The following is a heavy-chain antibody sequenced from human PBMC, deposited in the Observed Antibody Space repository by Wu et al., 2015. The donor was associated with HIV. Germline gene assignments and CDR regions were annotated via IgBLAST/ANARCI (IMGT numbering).Heavy chain of an antibody. V-gene: IGHV1-2*02. CDR2: INPNRGGT. D-gene: IGHD2-15*01. J-gene: IGHJ5*02. CDR1: GYTFTDYY. Sequence: QVQLLQSGAEVKKPGASVMVSCKASGYTFTDYYMYWVRQAPGQGLEWMGWINPNRGGTKYAQKFQGRVTMTRDTAVSTAYMELSRLRSDDTAVYYCARAANIVVVVAATGWFDPWGQGTLVTVSS. CDR3: ARAANIVVVVAATGWFDP.